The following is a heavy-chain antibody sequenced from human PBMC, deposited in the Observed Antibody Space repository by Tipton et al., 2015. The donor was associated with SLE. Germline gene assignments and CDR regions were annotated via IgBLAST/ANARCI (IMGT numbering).Heavy chain of an antibody. Sequence: GLVKPSETLSLTCTVSDGSISTYYWSWIRQPPGKGLEWIGYIYYSGSTNYNPSLKSRVTISVDTSKNQFSLKLSSVTAADTAVYYCARVGGYCSSTRCPRVAFDIWGQGTMVTVSS. CDR3: ARVGGYCSSTRCPRVAFDI. J-gene: IGHJ3*02. V-gene: IGHV4-59*01. CDR1: DGSISTYY. D-gene: IGHD2-2*01. CDR2: IYYSGST.